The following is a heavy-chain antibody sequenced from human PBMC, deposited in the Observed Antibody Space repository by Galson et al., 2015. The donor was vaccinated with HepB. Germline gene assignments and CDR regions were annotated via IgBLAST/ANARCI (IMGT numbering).Heavy chain of an antibody. CDR3: AKGGHYDFWHGSRFEL. J-gene: IGHJ4*02. CDR1: GFAFGSHT. Sequence: SLRLSCAASGFAFGSHTMIWVRQAPGRGLECVSAISGHAEKIYYAESLKGRFTISRDNSKSTVYLQISGLRVDDTAVYYCAKGGHYDFWHGSRFELWGQGTPVTVAS. CDR2: ISGHAEKI. V-gene: IGHV3-23*01. D-gene: IGHD3-3*01.